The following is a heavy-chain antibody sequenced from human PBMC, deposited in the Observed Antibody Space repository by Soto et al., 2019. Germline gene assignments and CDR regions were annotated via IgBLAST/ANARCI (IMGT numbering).Heavy chain of an antibody. CDR2: IYYSGST. CDR1: GGSISSGGYY. Sequence: SETLSLTCTVSGGSISSGGYYWSWIRPHPGKGLEWIGYIYYSGSTYYNPSLKSRVTISVDTSKNQFSLKLSSVTAADTAVYYGARVGGINWFDPGGQGTLVTVSS. V-gene: IGHV4-31*03. J-gene: IGHJ5*02. D-gene: IGHD3-16*01. CDR3: ARVGGINWFDP.